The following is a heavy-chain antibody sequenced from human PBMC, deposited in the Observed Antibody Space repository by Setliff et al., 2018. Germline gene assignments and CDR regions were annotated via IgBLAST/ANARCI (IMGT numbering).Heavy chain of an antibody. V-gene: IGHV1-69*05. CDR2: IIPIFGTA. J-gene: IGHJ4*02. CDR3: ARERGSYDSSTHYTYYFDY. Sequence: VKVSCKASGGTSRNYGISWVRQAPGQGLDWMGGIIPIFGTANYAQKFQGRVTITTDDSTNTAYMELSSLRSEDTAVYFCARERGSYDSSTHYTYYFDYWGQGTLVTVSS. D-gene: IGHD3-22*01. CDR1: GGTSRNYG.